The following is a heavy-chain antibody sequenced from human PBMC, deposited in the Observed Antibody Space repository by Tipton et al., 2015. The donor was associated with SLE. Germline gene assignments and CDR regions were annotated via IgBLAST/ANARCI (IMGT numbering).Heavy chain of an antibody. CDR3: ARGWGSWPYYFDY. V-gene: IGHV4-34*01. D-gene: IGHD6-13*01. J-gene: IGHJ4*02. CDR2: INHTGST. CDR1: GGSFSGYN. Sequence: TLSLTCAVYGGSFSGYNWSWIRQPPGKGLQWIGEINHTGSTNYNPSLKSRVTISVDTSKNQFSLKLSSVTAADTAVYYCARGWGSWPYYFDYWGQGTLVTVSS.